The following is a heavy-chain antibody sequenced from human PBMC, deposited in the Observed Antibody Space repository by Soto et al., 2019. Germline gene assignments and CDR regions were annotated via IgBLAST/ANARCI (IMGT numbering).Heavy chain of an antibody. CDR3: ARKNGVLDAFDI. V-gene: IGHV4-28*01. D-gene: IGHD4-17*01. J-gene: IGHJ3*02. Sequence: QVQLQESGPGLVKPSDTLSHTFAVSGYSISSSNCWGWIWQPPGKGLEWIGYIYYSGSTYYNPSLKRGVTMSVATSKNQSSQKLSSVTDVDTAVYYCARKNGVLDAFDIWGQGTMVTVSS. CDR2: IYYSGST. CDR1: GYSISSSNC.